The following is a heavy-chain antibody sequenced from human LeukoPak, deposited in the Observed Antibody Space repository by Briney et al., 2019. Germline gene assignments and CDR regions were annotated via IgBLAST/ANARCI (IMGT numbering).Heavy chain of an antibody. J-gene: IGHJ5*02. V-gene: IGHV4-31*03. CDR1: GGSISSGGYY. CDR2: IYYSGST. CDR3: ARDGLSYTNPNNWFDP. Sequence: SETLSLTCTVSGGSISSGGYYWSWIRQHPGKGLEWIGYIYYSGSTYYNPSLKSRVTVSVDTSKNQFSLKLSSVTAADTAVYYCARDGLSYTNPNNWFDPWGQGTLVTVSS. D-gene: IGHD2-2*02.